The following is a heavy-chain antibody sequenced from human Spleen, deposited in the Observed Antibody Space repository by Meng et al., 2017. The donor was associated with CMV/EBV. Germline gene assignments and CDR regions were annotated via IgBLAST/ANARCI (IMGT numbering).Heavy chain of an antibody. CDR1: GYTFTSYG. D-gene: IGHD1-26*01. CDR2: ISAYNGNT. J-gene: IGHJ4*02. V-gene: IGHV1-18*01. Sequence: ASVKVSCKASGYTFTSYGISWVRQAPGQGLEWMGWISAYNGNTNYAQKLQGRVTMTTDTSTSTAYMELRSLRSDDTAVYYCARGNSGSYWELQYYFDYWGLGTLVTVSS. CDR3: ARGNSGSYWELQYYFDY.